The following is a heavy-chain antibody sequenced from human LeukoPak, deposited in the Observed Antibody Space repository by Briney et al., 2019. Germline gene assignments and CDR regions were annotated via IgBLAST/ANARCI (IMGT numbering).Heavy chain of an antibody. J-gene: IGHJ4*02. CDR3: ARDRRGSGSSFDY. CDR1: GFTFSSYA. Sequence: GTSLRLSCAASGFTFSSYAMHWVRQAPGKGLEWVAVISYDGSNKYYADSVKGRFTISRDNSKNTLYLQMNSLRAEDTAVYYCARDRRGSGSSFDYWGQGTLVTVSS. CDR2: ISYDGSNK. D-gene: IGHD3-10*01. V-gene: IGHV3-30*04.